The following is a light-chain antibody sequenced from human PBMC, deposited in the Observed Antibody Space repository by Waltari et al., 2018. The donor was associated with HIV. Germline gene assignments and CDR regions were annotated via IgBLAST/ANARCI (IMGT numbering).Light chain of an antibody. V-gene: IGLV3-1*01. CDR1: KLGDKY. CDR3: QAWDSRTS. Sequence: SYELTQPPSVSVSPGQTASITCSGDKLGDKYVSWYQQKAGQSPVLVIFQDSKRPSGIPERFSGSNSGNTATLTIGGTQAMDEADDYCQAWDSRTSFGGGTKLTVL. J-gene: IGLJ2*01. CDR2: QDS.